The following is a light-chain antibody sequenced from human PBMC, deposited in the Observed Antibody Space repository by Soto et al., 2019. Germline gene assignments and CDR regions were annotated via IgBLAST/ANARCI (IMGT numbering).Light chain of an antibody. J-gene: IGKJ1*01. V-gene: IGKV2-30*01. Sequence: DVVMTQSPLSLPVTLGQPASISCRSSQSLVYSDGNTYLNWFQQMPGRSPRRLFYKVSSRDSGVPDRISGSGSGTDFTLKISREEADAVGVFHYMQHIHWPWTFGQGTKVDIK. CDR2: KVS. CDR1: QSLVYSDGNTY. CDR3: MQHIHWPWT.